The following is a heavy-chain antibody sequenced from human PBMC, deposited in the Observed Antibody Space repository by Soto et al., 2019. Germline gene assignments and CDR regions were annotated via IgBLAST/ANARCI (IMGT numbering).Heavy chain of an antibody. Sequence: GGSLRLSCAASGFTVSSNYMSWVRQAPGKGLEWVSVIYSGGSTYYADSVKGRFTISRDNSKKTLYLQMNSLRAEDTAVYYCARDRYCSGGSCYSNWGQGTLVTVSS. CDR2: IYSGGST. J-gene: IGHJ4*02. V-gene: IGHV3-66*01. CDR1: GFTVSSNY. D-gene: IGHD2-15*01. CDR3: ARDRYCSGGSCYSN.